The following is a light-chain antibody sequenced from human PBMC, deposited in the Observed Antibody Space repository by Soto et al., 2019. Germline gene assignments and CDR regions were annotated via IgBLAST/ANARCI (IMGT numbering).Light chain of an antibody. CDR3: SSYAGIHIV. CDR1: SSDVGGYNY. V-gene: IGLV2-8*01. CDR2: DVS. J-gene: IGLJ1*01. Sequence: QSVLTQPPSASGSPGQSVTISCTGTSSDVGGYNYVSWYQQHPGKAPKLMIYDVSKRPSGVPDRFSGSKSGNTASLTVSGLQAEDEADYYCSSYAGIHIVFGTGTKVNVL.